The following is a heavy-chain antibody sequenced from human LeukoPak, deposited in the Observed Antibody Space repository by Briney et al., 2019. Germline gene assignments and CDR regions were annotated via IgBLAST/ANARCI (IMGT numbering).Heavy chain of an antibody. D-gene: IGHD3-10*01. CDR1: GFTFDDYA. CDR3: AKDRRPVTMVQGVIITAAFDI. V-gene: IGHV3-9*01. Sequence: GGYLRLSCAASGFTFDDYAMHWVRQAPGKGLEWVSGISWNSGSIGYADSVKGRFTISRDNAKNSLYLQMNSLRAEDTALYYCAKDRRPVTMVQGVIITAAFDIWGQGSMVTVSS. J-gene: IGHJ3*02. CDR2: ISWNSGSI.